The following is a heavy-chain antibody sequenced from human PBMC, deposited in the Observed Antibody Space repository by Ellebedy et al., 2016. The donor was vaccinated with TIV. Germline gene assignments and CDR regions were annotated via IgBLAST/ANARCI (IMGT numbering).Heavy chain of an antibody. Sequence: SETLSLXCAVYGGSFSGYYWTWIRQPPGKGLEWIAEINHSGNTKYNPSLKSRVTVLVDTSKNQFSLRLSSVTAADTAVYYCAKSLHYSSSSFFDFWGQGTRVTVSS. D-gene: IGHD6-6*01. CDR1: GGSFSGYY. CDR3: AKSLHYSSSSFFDF. J-gene: IGHJ4*02. CDR2: INHSGNT. V-gene: IGHV4-34*01.